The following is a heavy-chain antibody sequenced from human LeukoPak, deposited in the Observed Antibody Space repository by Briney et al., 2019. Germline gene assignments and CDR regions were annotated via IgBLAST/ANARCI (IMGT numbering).Heavy chain of an antibody. V-gene: IGHV3-48*03. Sequence: GGSLRLSCAASGFTFSSYEMNWVRQAPGKGLEWVSYIISSGSTIYYADSVKGRFTISRDNAKNSLYLQMNSLRAEDTAVYYCASLPTVPEPHGYYYGMDVWGKGTTVTVSS. CDR1: GFTFSSYE. CDR2: IISSGSTI. CDR3: ASLPTVPEPHGYYYGMDV. D-gene: IGHD4-17*01. J-gene: IGHJ6*04.